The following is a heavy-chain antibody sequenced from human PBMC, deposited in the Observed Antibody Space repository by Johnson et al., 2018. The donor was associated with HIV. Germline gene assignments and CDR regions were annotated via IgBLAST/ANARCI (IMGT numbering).Heavy chain of an antibody. CDR1: GFTFSSYA. V-gene: IGHV3-23*04. CDR3: AKDWAYSSSWYDEGFAFDI. J-gene: IGHJ3*02. CDR2: ISGSGGST. D-gene: IGHD6-13*01. Sequence: VQLVESGGGLVQPGGSLRLSCAASGFTFSSYAMSWVRQAPGKGLEWVSAISGSGGSTYYADSVKGRFTISRDNSKNTLYLQMNNVRAEETAVYYCAKDWAYSSSWYDEGFAFDIWGQGTMVTVSS.